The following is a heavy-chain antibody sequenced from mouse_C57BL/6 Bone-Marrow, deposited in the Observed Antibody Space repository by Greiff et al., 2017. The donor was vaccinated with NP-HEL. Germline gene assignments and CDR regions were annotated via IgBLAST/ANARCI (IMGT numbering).Heavy chain of an antibody. J-gene: IGHJ2*01. CDR1: GYTFTSYW. D-gene: IGHD4-1*01. V-gene: IGHV1-69*01. Sequence: QVQLQQPGAELVMPVASVKLSCKASGYTFTSYWMHWVKQRPGQGLEWIGEIDPSDSYTNYNQKFKGKSTLTVDKSSSTAYMQLSSLTSEDSAVYYCAREGELGQDFDYWGQGTTLTVSS. CDR3: AREGELGQDFDY. CDR2: IDPSDSYT.